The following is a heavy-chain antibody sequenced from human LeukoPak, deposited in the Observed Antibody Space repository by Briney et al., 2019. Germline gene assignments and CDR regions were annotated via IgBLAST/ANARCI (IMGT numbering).Heavy chain of an antibody. CDR2: IYTSGST. J-gene: IGHJ4*02. CDR3: ARHKRSIAARGACFDY. Sequence: SETLSLTCTVSGGSISSYYWSWIRQPAGKGLEWIGRIYTSGSTNYNPSLKSRVTMSVDTSKNQFALKLSSVTAADTAVYYCARHKRSIAARGACFDYWGQGTLVTVSS. V-gene: IGHV4-4*07. D-gene: IGHD6-6*01. CDR1: GGSISSYY.